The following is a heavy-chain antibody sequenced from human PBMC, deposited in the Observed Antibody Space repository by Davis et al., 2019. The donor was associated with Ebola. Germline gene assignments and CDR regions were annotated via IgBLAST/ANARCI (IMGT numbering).Heavy chain of an antibody. CDR2: IYYSGST. J-gene: IGHJ5*02. V-gene: IGHV4-59*08. CDR3: ARLSCSSTSCYGFDP. Sequence: PGGSLRLSCTVSGDSISSYYWSWIRQPPGKGLEWIGYIYYSGSTNYNPSLKSRVTISGDTSKNQFSLKLSSVTAADTAVYYCARLSCSSTSCYGFDPWGQGTLVTVSS. D-gene: IGHD2-2*01. CDR1: GDSISSYY.